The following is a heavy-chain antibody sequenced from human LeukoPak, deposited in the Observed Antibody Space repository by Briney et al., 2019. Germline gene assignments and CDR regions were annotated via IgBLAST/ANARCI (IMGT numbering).Heavy chain of an antibody. CDR3: ARGIYSSYPSFYCYYYYMDV. V-gene: IGHV4-59*01. J-gene: IGHJ6*03. CDR1: GGSISSYY. CDR2: IYYSGST. Sequence: SETLSLTCTVSGGSISSYYWSWIRQPPGKGLEWIGYIYYSGSTNYNPSLKSRVTISVDTSKNQFSLKLSSVTAADTAVYYCARGIYSSYPSFYCYYYYMDVWGKGTTVTVSS. D-gene: IGHD6-6*01.